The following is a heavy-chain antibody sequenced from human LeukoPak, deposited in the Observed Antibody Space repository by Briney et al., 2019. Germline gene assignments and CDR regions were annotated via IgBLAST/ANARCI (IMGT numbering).Heavy chain of an antibody. Sequence: SETLSLTCTVSGGSISSYYWSWIRQPPGKGLEWIGYIYYSGSTNYNPSLKSRVTISVDTSKNQFSLKLSSVTAADTAVYYCARGVPYYYGSGSYIDYWGQGTLVTVSS. D-gene: IGHD3-10*01. CDR2: IYYSGST. CDR1: GGSISSYY. J-gene: IGHJ4*02. CDR3: ARGVPYYYGSGSYIDY. V-gene: IGHV4-59*01.